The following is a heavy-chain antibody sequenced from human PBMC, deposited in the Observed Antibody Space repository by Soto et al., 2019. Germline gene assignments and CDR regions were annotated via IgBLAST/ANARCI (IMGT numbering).Heavy chain of an antibody. V-gene: IGHV3-23*01. Sequence: GGSLSLSGAASGFTFRKNAINWVCQAPGKGLEWVSVISGSGGTTYYADSVKGRFTISRDNSKNTLYLQMNSLRVEDTAIYYCAKDIALAGPKRFDPWGQGTLVTVSS. J-gene: IGHJ5*02. CDR2: ISGSGGTT. CDR3: AKDIALAGPKRFDP. D-gene: IGHD6-19*01. CDR1: GFTFRKNA.